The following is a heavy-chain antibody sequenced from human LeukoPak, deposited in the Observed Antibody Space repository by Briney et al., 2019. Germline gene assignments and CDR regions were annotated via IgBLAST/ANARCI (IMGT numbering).Heavy chain of an antibody. V-gene: IGHV3-73*01. Sequence: GGSLKLSCAASGFTFSGSAMHWVRQASGRGLEWVGRIRSIANSYATAYTASVKGRFTISRNDSKNTAYLQMNSLQTDDMAVYYCTTPRGGSQVADYWGQGTLVTVSS. CDR1: GFTFSGSA. CDR2: IRSIANSYAT. CDR3: TTPRGGSQVADY. D-gene: IGHD2-15*01. J-gene: IGHJ4*02.